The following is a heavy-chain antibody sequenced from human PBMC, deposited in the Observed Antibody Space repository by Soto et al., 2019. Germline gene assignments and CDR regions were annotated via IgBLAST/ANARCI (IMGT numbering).Heavy chain of an antibody. Sequence: QVQLVESGGGVVQPGRSLRLSCAASGFTFSSYGMHWVRQAPGKGLEWVAVISYDGSNKYYADSVKGRFTISRDNSKNTLYLQMNSLRAEDTAVYYCAKDGYYDYIWGSYRWVNFDYWGQGTLVTVSS. CDR3: AKDGYYDYIWGSYRWVNFDY. CDR2: ISYDGSNK. CDR1: GFTFSSYG. J-gene: IGHJ4*02. D-gene: IGHD3-16*02. V-gene: IGHV3-30*18.